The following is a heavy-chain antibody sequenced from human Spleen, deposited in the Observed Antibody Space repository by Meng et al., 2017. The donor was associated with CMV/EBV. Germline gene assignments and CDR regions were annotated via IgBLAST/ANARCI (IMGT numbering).Heavy chain of an antibody. CDR3: ARDTADSPPALDY. V-gene: IGHV3-30-3*01. CDR2: ISSDGSNK. D-gene: IGHD2-21*02. CDR1: GFSFSTYP. Sequence: GESLKISCAASGFSFSTYPMNWVRQAPGKGLEWVAFISSDGSNKQYADSVKGRFTISRDNSKDTLFLQMNSLRPEDTAIYYGARDTADSPPALDYWGQGTLVTVSS. J-gene: IGHJ4*02.